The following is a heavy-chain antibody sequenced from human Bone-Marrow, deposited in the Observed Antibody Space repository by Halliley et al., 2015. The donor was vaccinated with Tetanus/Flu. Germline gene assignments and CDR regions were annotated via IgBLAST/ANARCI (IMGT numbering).Heavy chain of an antibody. V-gene: IGHV5-10-1*01. CDR1: EYSFSNYW. CDR3: SRPEVVVAPFDF. J-gene: IGHJ4*02. Sequence: QLVQSGAEEKRPGESMRISCKGSEYSFSNYWITWVRQMPGKGLQWMGRIDPSGSYIKYSPSFRGHFTISADTSISTTYLHWSSLKASFTAIYYCSRPEVVVAPFDFLGQGTLVTVAS. D-gene: IGHD2-15*01. CDR2: IDPSGSYI.